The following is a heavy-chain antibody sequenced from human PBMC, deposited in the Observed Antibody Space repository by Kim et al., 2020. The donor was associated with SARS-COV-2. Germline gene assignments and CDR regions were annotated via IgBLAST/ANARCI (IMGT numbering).Heavy chain of an antibody. CDR1: GFIFRSYA. J-gene: IGHJ3*01. CDR3: AMPLYTSNWFFFYF. V-gene: IGHV3-30*03. CDR2: ICYDGNTN. D-gene: IGHD6-13*01. Sequence: GGSLRLSCAASGFIFRSYAMHWVRQAPGKGLEWVSVICYDGNTNNYADSVNGFFTTSRDTSNTPLFLQMNSLTAEDTAVYYSAMPLYTSNWFFFYFCRQG.